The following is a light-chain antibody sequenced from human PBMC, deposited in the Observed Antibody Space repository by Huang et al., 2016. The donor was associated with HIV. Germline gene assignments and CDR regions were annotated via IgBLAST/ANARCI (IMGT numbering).Light chain of an antibody. J-gene: IGKJ4*01. CDR2: SAS. Sequence: IQLTQSPSSLSASVGDRVTITCRASRDISSYLVWYQQKPGKAPKLLMYSASTLQSGVPTRFSGGGSGTDFILTISSLQPEDFATYYCQQLNSYPLTFGGGTKVEI. CDR1: RDISSY. CDR3: QQLNSYPLT. V-gene: IGKV1-9*01.